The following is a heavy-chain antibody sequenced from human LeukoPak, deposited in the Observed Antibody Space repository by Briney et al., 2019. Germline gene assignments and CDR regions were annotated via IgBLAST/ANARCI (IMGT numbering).Heavy chain of an antibody. CDR3: ARGAVLRFLEWLPSKNWFDP. V-gene: IGHV4-59*01. J-gene: IGHJ5*02. CDR2: IYYSGST. D-gene: IGHD3-3*01. CDR1: GGSISSYY. Sequence: SETLSLTCTVSGGSISSYYWSWIRQPPGEGLEWIGYIYYSGSTDYNPSLKSRVTISVDTSKNQFSLKLSSVTAADTAVYYCARGAVLRFLEWLPSKNWFDPWGQGTLVTVSS.